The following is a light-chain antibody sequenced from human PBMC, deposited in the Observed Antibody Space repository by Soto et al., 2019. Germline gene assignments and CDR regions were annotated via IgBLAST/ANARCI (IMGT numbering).Light chain of an antibody. Sequence: EIVMTQSPATLSVSPGERATLSCRASQSVSSNLAWYQQKPGQAPRLLISGASTRASGIPARFSGSGSETEFTLTISSLQYEDFAVYYCQQYNNRPPFTFGPGTKVDIK. J-gene: IGKJ3*01. V-gene: IGKV3-15*01. CDR2: GAS. CDR1: QSVSSN. CDR3: QQYNNRPPFT.